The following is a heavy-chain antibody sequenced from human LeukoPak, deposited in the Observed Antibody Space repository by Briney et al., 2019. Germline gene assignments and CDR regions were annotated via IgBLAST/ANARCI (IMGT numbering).Heavy chain of an antibody. CDR3: ARGGRFLEYGMDV. CDR2: IYHSGST. CDR1: GGSISSGGYS. V-gene: IGHV4-30-2*01. Sequence: SETLSLTCAVYGGSISSGGYSWSWIRQPPGKGLEWIGYIYHSGSTYYNPSLKSRVTISVDRSKNQFSLKLSSVTAADTAVYYCARGGRFLEYGMDVWGQGTTVTVSS. J-gene: IGHJ6*02. D-gene: IGHD3-3*01.